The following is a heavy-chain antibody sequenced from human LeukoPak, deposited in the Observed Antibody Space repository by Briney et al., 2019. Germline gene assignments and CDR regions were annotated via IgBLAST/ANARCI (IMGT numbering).Heavy chain of an antibody. CDR2: IYYSGST. J-gene: IGHJ4*02. V-gene: IGHV4-59*12. Sequence: SETLSLTCTVSGGSISSYYWSWIRQPPGKGLEWIGYIYYSGSTNYNPSLKSRVTMSVDTSKNQFSLKLSSVTAADTAVYYCARGQLVGPFDYWGQGTLVTVSS. CDR1: GGSISSYY. CDR3: ARGQLVGPFDY. D-gene: IGHD6-6*01.